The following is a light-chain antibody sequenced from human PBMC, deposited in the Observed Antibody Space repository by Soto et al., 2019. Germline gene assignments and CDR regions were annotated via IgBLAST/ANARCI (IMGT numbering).Light chain of an antibody. CDR1: SSNIGAHYD. CDR3: QSYDSSRSGGV. J-gene: IGLJ2*01. Sequence: QSVLTQPPSVSGAPGQRVTISCTGSSSNIGAHYDVHWYQQLPGTAPKLLIYGNSNRPSGVPDRFSGSKSGTSASLAITGLQDDEADDYYCQSYDSSRSGGVFGGGTKLTVL. V-gene: IGLV1-40*01. CDR2: GNS.